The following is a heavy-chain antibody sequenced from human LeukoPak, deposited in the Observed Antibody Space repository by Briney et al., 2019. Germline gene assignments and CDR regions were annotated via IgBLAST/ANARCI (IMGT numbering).Heavy chain of an antibody. Sequence: GGSLRLSCAASGFTFSRHAMHWVRQAPGKGLEWVAVIWYDGSNKYYADSVKGRSTISRDNSNNTLYLQINSLRADDTAVYYCAKVTDSSGYSPSDYWGQGTLVTVSS. V-gene: IGHV3-33*06. CDR1: GFTFSRHA. J-gene: IGHJ4*02. D-gene: IGHD3-22*01. CDR2: IWYDGSNK. CDR3: AKVTDSSGYSPSDY.